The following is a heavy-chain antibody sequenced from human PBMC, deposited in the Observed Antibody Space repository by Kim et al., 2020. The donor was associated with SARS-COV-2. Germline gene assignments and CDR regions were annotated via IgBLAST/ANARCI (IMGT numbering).Heavy chain of an antibody. J-gene: IGHJ4*02. CDR3: ARLERDYSNDY. V-gene: IGHV3-30-3*01. CDR1: GFTFSSYA. Sequence: GGSLRLSCAASGFTFSSYAMHWVRQAPGKGLEWVAVISYDGSNKYYADSVKGRFTISRDNSKNTLYLQMNSLRAEDTAVYYCARLERDYSNDYWGQGTLVTVSS. CDR2: ISYDGSNK. D-gene: IGHD4-4*01.